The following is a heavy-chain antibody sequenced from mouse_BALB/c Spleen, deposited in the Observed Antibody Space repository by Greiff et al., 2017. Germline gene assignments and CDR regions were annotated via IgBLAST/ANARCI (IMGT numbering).Heavy chain of an antibody. CDR1: GFTFSSYA. Sequence: EVHLVESGGGLVKPGGSLKLSCAASGFTFSSYAMSWVRQTPEKRLEWVASISSGGSTYYPDSVKGRFTISRDNARNILYLQMSSLRSEDTAMYYCARGLDGYYGDYAMDYWGQGTSVTVSS. CDR2: ISSGGST. J-gene: IGHJ4*01. CDR3: ARGLDGYYGDYAMDY. D-gene: IGHD2-3*01. V-gene: IGHV5-6-5*01.